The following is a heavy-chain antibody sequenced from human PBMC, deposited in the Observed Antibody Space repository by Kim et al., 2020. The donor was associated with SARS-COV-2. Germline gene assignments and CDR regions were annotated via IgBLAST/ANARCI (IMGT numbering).Heavy chain of an antibody. CDR1: GGSVSSGSYY. Sequence: SETLSLTCTVSGGSVSSGSYYWSWIRQPPGKGLEWIGYIYYSGSTNYNPSLKSRVTISVDTSKNQFSLKLSSVTAADTAVYYCARLHIVATILEMADDYWGQGTLVTVSS. D-gene: IGHD5-12*01. CDR3: ARLHIVATILEMADDY. CDR2: IYYSGST. V-gene: IGHV4-61*01. J-gene: IGHJ4*02.